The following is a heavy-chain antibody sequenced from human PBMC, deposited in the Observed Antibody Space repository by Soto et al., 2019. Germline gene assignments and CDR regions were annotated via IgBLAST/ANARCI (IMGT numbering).Heavy chain of an antibody. CDR1: GFTFSNYW. J-gene: IGHJ4*02. CDR2: IYTDGGGT. V-gene: IGHV3-74*01. Sequence: GGSLGLSCASCGFTFSNYWMHWVRQSPGKGLVWVSCIYTDGGGTTYADSVKGRFTISRDNAKSTLYLQMNSLRAEDTAVYYCATLNSFGSDYWGRGTLVTVSS. CDR3: ATLNSFGSDY. D-gene: IGHD5-18*01.